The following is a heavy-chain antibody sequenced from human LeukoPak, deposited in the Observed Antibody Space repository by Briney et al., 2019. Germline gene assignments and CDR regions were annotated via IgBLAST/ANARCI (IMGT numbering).Heavy chain of an antibody. V-gene: IGHV4-34*01. CDR2: INHSGST. Sequence: SETLSLTCAVCVGSFSGYYWCWIRQPPVKGLEWIGEINHSGSTNYNPSLKSRVTISVDTSKNQFSLKLSSVTAADTAVYYCARRPNYGDYFSREQIPYYFDYWGQGTLVTVSS. CDR1: VGSFSGYY. D-gene: IGHD4-17*01. CDR3: ARRPNYGDYFSREQIPYYFDY. J-gene: IGHJ4*02.